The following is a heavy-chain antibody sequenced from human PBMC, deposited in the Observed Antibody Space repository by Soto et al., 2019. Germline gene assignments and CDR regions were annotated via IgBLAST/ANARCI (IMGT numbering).Heavy chain of an antibody. Sequence: GSVEVSCKASGGPFSRYSISWGRQAPGQGLEWMGWISASNGNTNYAQKLQGRVTMTTDTSTSTAYMELRSLRSDDTAVYYCARDSAGSGYAFDIWGQGTMVTVSS. V-gene: IGHV1-18*01. D-gene: IGHD3-22*01. J-gene: IGHJ3*02. CDR1: GGPFSRYS. CDR2: ISASNGNT. CDR3: ARDSAGSGYAFDI.